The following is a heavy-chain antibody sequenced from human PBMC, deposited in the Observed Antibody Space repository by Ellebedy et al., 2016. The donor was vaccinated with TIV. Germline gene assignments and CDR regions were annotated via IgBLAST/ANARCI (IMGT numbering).Heavy chain of an antibody. V-gene: IGHV3-23*01. CDR2: ISHTGGRT. Sequence: PGGSLRLSCAASGFSFSRYSMSWVRQAPGKGLEWVSTISHTGGRTYYADSVGGRFTISRDNSKKTLYLQMNSLSAEDTAVYYCAKGRGGGSDSSAPRYYFDYWGLGTLVTVSS. J-gene: IGHJ4*02. CDR3: AKGRGGGSDSSAPRYYFDY. D-gene: IGHD3-22*01. CDR1: GFSFSRYS.